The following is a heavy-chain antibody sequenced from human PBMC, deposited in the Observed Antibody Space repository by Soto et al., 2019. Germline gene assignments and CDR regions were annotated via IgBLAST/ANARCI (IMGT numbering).Heavy chain of an antibody. D-gene: IGHD1-20*01. Sequence: QMQLVQSGPEVKKPGTSVKVSCKASGFTFTSSAVQWVRQARGQRLEWIGWIVVGSGNTNYAQKFQERVTITRDMSTSAAYMELSSLRSEDTAVYYCAADGQYNWNDYLLQYYYGMDVWGQGTTVTVSS. V-gene: IGHV1-58*01. J-gene: IGHJ6*02. CDR2: IVVGSGNT. CDR3: AADGQYNWNDYLLQYYYGMDV. CDR1: GFTFTSSA.